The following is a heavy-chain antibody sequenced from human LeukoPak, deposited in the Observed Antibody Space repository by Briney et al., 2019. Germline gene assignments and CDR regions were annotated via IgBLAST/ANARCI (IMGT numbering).Heavy chain of an antibody. CDR2: IYTSGST. D-gene: IGHD5-18*01. V-gene: IGHV4-61*02. CDR3: ARGYTAMVTSYYYYYYGMDV. CDR1: GGSISSGSYY. J-gene: IGHJ6*02. Sequence: PSQTLSLTCTVSGGSISSGSYYWSWIRQPAGKGLEWIGRIYTSGSTNYNPSLKSQVTISVDTSKNQFSLKLSSVTAADTAVYYCARGYTAMVTSYYYYYYGMDVWGQGTTVTVSS.